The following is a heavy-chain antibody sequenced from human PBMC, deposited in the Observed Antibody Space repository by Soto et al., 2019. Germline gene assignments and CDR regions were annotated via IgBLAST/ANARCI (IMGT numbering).Heavy chain of an antibody. D-gene: IGHD2-8*01. J-gene: IGHJ3*02. CDR1: GFTFSSYS. CDR2: ISSSSSYI. CDR3: AAAQWVAFDI. V-gene: IGHV3-21*01. Sequence: PLRLSCAASGFTFSSYSMNWVRQAPGKGLEWVSSISSSSSYIYYADSVKGRFTISRDNAKNSLYLQMNSLRAEDTAVYYCAAAQWVAFDIWGQGTMVTVSS.